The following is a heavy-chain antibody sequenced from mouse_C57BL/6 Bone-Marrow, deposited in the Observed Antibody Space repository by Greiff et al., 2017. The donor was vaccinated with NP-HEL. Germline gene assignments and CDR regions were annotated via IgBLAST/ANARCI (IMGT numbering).Heavy chain of an antibody. CDR3: ARSIYYDYADDPFYAMDY. J-gene: IGHJ4*01. V-gene: IGHV7-3*01. CDR2: IRNKANGYTT. D-gene: IGHD2-4*01. Sequence: EVLLVESGGGLVQPGGSLSLSCAASGFTFTDYYMSWVRQPPGKALEWLGFIRNKANGYTTEYSSSVKGRFTISRDNSQSILYLQMNARRTEDNATDYCARSIYYDYADDPFYAMDYWGQGTSVTVSS. CDR1: GFTFTDYY.